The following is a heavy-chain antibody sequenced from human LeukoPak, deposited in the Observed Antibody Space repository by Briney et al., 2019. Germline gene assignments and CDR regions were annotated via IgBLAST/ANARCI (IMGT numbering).Heavy chain of an antibody. CDR1: GDSVSSNSAA. J-gene: IGHJ5*02. D-gene: IGHD3-3*01. V-gene: IGHV6-1*01. Sequence: SQTLSLTCAISGDSVSSNSAAWNWIRQSPSRGLEWLGRTYYRSKWYNDYAVSVKSRITINPDTSKNQFSLQLNSVTPGDTAVYYCARSSPLRFLEWSPFDPWGQGTLVTVSS. CDR3: ARSSPLRFLEWSPFDP. CDR2: TYYRSKWYN.